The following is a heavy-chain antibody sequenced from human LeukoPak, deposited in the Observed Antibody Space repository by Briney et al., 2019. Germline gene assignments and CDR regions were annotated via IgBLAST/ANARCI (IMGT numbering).Heavy chain of an antibody. CDR2: IYPGDSDA. D-gene: IGHD3-10*01. V-gene: IGHV5-51*01. J-gene: IGHJ4*02. Sequence: GESLKISCKGSGYSFTSYWIGWVRQMPGKGLEWMGIIYPGDSDARYSPSFQGQVTISADKSISTAYLQWSSLKASDTAMYYCARHSYGSGSYYNSPFDYWGQGTLVTVSS. CDR1: GYSFTSYW. CDR3: ARHSYGSGSYYNSPFDY.